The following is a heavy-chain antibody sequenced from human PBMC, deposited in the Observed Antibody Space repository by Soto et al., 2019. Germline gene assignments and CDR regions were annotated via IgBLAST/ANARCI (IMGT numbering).Heavy chain of an antibody. D-gene: IGHD2-2*01. CDR1: GFTFSSYS. J-gene: IGHJ4*02. CDR2: ISSSSSHI. V-gene: IGHV3-21*01. Sequence: WGSLRLSCADSGFTFSSYSISLFRHSPVKGLEWVSSISSSSSHIFSADSVKGRLTISRDNAKNSLYLQMNSLRAEDTAVYYCATRYCTSTNCYSFDYWGQGVLVTVSS. CDR3: ATRYCTSTNCYSFDY.